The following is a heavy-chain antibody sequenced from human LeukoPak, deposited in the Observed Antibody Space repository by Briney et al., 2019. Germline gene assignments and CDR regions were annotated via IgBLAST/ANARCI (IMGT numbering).Heavy chain of an antibody. Sequence: GGSLRLSCAASGFXFSTYWIYWVRQGPGKGLVWVSRINSDGTNIKYADSVKGRFTISRDNAKNTVSLEMNSLRAEDTAVYYCVRAIATVDDYWGQGTQVTVSS. CDR3: VRAIATVDDY. J-gene: IGHJ4*02. D-gene: IGHD6-13*01. CDR2: INSDGTNI. CDR1: GFXFSTYW. V-gene: IGHV3-74*03.